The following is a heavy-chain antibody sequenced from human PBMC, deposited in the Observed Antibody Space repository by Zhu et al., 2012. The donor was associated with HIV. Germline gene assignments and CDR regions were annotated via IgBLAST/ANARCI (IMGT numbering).Heavy chain of an antibody. CDR2: IYHSGST. CDR1: GGSISSHY. J-gene: IGHJ4*02. CDR3: VRARRGSGSYRRARHHFDY. Sequence: QVQLQESGPGLVKPSETLSLTCTVSGGSISSHYWNWIRQAPGKGLEWIGYIYHSGSTDYNPSLKRRVIMSQDTSRNQFSLKLTSVTAADTAVYYCVRARRGSGSYRRARHHFDYWGQGTLVTVSS. V-gene: IGHV4-59*11. D-gene: IGHD3-10*01.